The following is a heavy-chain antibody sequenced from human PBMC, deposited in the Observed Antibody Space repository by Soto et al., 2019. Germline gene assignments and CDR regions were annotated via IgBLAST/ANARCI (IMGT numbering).Heavy chain of an antibody. J-gene: IGHJ3*02. Sequence: TSETLSLTCTVSGGSISSGGYYWSWIRQHPGKGLEWIGYIYYSGSTYYNPSLKSRVTISVDTSKNQFSLKLSSVTAADTAVYYCARGGVPPSAFDIWGQGTMVTVSS. CDR3: ARGGVPPSAFDI. D-gene: IGHD3-10*01. CDR1: GGSISSGGYY. V-gene: IGHV4-31*03. CDR2: IYYSGST.